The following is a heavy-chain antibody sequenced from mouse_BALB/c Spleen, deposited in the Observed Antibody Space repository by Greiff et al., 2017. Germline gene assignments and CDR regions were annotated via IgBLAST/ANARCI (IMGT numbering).Heavy chain of an antibody. D-gene: IGHD1-2*01. CDR3: TRRGTTATDFDY. CDR2: INPSNGGT. V-gene: IGHV1S81*02. Sequence: VQLQESGAELVKPGASVKLSCKASGYTFTSYYMYWVKQRPGQGLEWIGEINPSNGGTNFNEKFKSKATLTVDKSSSTAYMQLSSLTSEDSAVYYCTRRGTTATDFDYWGQGTTLTVSS. CDR1: GYTFTSYY. J-gene: IGHJ2*01.